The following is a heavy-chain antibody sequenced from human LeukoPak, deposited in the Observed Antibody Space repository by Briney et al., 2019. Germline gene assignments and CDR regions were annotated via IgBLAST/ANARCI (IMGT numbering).Heavy chain of an antibody. CDR3: ARDYGGPRDYYYGMDV. CDR1: GYTFTGYY. Sequence: ASVKVSCKASGYTFTGYYMHWVRQAPGQGLEWMGWINPSSGGTNYAQKFQGWVTMTRDTSISTAYMELSRLRSDDTAVYYCARDYGGPRDYYYGMDVWGQGTTVTVSS. D-gene: IGHD3-10*01. J-gene: IGHJ6*02. CDR2: INPSSGGT. V-gene: IGHV1-2*04.